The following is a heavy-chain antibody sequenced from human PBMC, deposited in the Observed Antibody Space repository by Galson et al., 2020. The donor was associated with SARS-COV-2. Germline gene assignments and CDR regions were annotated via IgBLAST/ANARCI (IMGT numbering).Heavy chain of an antibody. J-gene: IGHJ3*01. D-gene: IGHD3-22*01. V-gene: IGHV3-30*04. CDR1: GFTFRNYA. Sequence: GGSLRLSCTASGFTFRNYAMHWVRQTPGKGLEWVALISAGGTNKFYADSVKGRFTISRDSSKNTLYLQMDSLRAEDTATYYCVREAVLYYYDSTPYPRNAHDVWGQGTMVTVSS. CDR2: ISAGGTNK. CDR3: VREAVLYYYDSTPYPRNAHDV.